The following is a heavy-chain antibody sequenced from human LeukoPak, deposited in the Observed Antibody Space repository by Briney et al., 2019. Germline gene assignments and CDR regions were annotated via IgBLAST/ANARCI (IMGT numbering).Heavy chain of an antibody. V-gene: IGHV2-5*02. J-gene: IGHJ5*02. CDR2: VHRDDDK. CDR3: AHATLVYDSSGYYMGWFDP. D-gene: IGHD3-22*01. Sequence: SGPTLVNPTQTLTLTCTFSGFSLSTSAVGVGWILQPPGKALEWLALVHRDDDKRYSPSLKSRLTITKDTSRNQVVLTMTNMDPVDTATYYCAHATLVYDSSGYYMGWFDPWGQGTLVTVSS. CDR1: GFSLSTSAVG.